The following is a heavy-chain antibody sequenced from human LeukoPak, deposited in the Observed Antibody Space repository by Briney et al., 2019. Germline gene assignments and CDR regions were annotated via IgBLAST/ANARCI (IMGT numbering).Heavy chain of an antibody. D-gene: IGHD3-9*01. CDR3: ARDLNPYYDILTGLDAFDI. CDR1: GFAFSSYT. Sequence: PGGSLRLSCAASGFAFSSYTMNWVRQAPGKGLEWVSYISSGSNILYYADSVKGRFTISRDNAKNSLFLQMNSLRAEDTAVYYCARDLNPYYDILTGLDAFDIWGQGTMVTVSS. J-gene: IGHJ3*02. CDR2: ISSGSNIL. V-gene: IGHV3-48*01.